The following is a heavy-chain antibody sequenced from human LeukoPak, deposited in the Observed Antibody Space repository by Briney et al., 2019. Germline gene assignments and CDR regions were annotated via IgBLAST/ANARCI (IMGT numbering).Heavy chain of an antibody. Sequence: SETLSLTCSVSTDSTNTYYWSWIRQSPGKGLEWIGHIYHSGSTDYNPSFKSRVTISIDMSKREFFLKLTSVTVADTAMYYCVRLRWELLAPYFDHWGQGAFVIVSS. V-gene: IGHV4-59*01. CDR1: TDSTNTYY. CDR3: VRLRWELLAPYFDH. J-gene: IGHJ4*02. CDR2: IYHSGST. D-gene: IGHD1-26*01.